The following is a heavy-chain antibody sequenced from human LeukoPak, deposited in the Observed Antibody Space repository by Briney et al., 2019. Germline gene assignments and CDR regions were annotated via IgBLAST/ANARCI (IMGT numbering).Heavy chain of an antibody. CDR3: ARGGASYDIWSGHYLGY. CDR2: ISVYNGNT. V-gene: IGHV1-18*01. D-gene: IGHD3-3*01. J-gene: IGHJ4*02. Sequence: VASVKVSCKASGYTFTSFGISWVRQAPGQGLEWMGWISVYNGNTNYPQKLQGRVTMTTDTSTGTAYMELRSLRSDDTAMYYCARGGASYDIWSGHYLGYWGQGTLVTVSS. CDR1: GYTFTSFG.